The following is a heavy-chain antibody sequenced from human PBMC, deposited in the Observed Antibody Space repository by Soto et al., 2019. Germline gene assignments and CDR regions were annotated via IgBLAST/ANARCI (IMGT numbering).Heavy chain of an antibody. CDR3: ARGRTVRNYADDSSDYFYFFDY. CDR2: VYYTGST. CDR1: GDSISTFY. V-gene: IGHV4-59*01. D-gene: IGHD3-22*01. J-gene: IGHJ4*02. Sequence: LETLSLTCTVSGDSISTFYWGWMRQSPGKELEWIGYVYYTGSTNYNPSLKGRVTISVDRSKNQFSLKLTSANAADTAVYYCARGRTVRNYADDSSDYFYFFDYWGQGTQVTVSS.